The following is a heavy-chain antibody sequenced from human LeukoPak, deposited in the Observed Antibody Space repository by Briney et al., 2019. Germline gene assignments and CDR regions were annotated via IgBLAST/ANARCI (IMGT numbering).Heavy chain of an antibody. CDR3: ARDQYFGALDY. D-gene: IGHD3-9*01. CDR2: ISSSGSTI. Sequence: GGSLRLSCAASGFTFSSYETNWVRQAPGKGLEWVSYISSSGSTIYYADSVKGRFTISRDNAKNSLYLQMNSLRAEDTAVYYCARDQYFGALDYWGQGTLVTVSS. V-gene: IGHV3-48*03. J-gene: IGHJ4*02. CDR1: GFTFSSYE.